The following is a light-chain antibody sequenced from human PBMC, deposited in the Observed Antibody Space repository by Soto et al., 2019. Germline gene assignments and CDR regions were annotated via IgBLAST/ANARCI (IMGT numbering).Light chain of an antibody. CDR1: QSVSGY. CDR3: QQRDYWQVT. J-gene: IGKJ5*01. CDR2: DVS. Sequence: EIVLTQSPVTLSLSPGERANLSCRASQSVSGYLAWYQQKPGQAPRLLIYDVSNRATGIPARFSGSGSGTDFTRTISRLEPEDFAIYYCQQRDYWQVTVGQGTRLEIK. V-gene: IGKV3-11*01.